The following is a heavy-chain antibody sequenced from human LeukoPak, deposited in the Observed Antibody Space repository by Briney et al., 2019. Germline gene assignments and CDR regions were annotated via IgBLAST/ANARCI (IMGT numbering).Heavy chain of an antibody. Sequence: GGSLRLSCAGPGFTFSGFAMCWVRQAPGKGLEWVSAISGSGGDTNYADSVKGRFTISRDNSKSTLFLQMNSLRGDDTAVYYCALVVPAAILDYWGQGTLVTVSS. CDR1: GFTFSGFA. CDR2: ISGSGGDT. D-gene: IGHD2-2*02. J-gene: IGHJ4*02. CDR3: ALVVPAAILDY. V-gene: IGHV3-23*01.